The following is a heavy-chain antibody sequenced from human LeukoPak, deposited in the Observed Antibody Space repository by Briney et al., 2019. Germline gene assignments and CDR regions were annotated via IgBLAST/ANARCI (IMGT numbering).Heavy chain of an antibody. D-gene: IGHD1-26*01. J-gene: IGHJ4*02. Sequence: SETLSLTCAVYGGSFSGYYWSWIRQPPGKGLEWIWEINHSGSTNYNPSLKSRVTISVDTSKNQFSLKLSSVTAADTAVYYCARRLMRGSYYSSYYFDYWGQGTLVTVSS. CDR3: ARRLMRGSYYSSYYFDY. CDR2: INHSGST. V-gene: IGHV4-34*01. CDR1: GGSFSGYY.